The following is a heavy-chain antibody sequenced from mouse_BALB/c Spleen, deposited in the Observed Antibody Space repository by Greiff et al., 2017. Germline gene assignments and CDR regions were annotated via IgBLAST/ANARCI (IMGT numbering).Heavy chain of an antibody. CDR1: GYSITRGYF. J-gene: IGHJ3*01. CDR2: ISYDGSN. D-gene: IGHD2-4*01. V-gene: IGHV3-6*02. Sequence: EVQLQESGPGLVKPSQSLSLTCSVPGYSITRGYFWNWVRQFPGNKMEWMGYISYDGSNNYNPSLKNRISITRDTSKNQFFLKLNSVTTEDTATYYCARLYYDYDAWFAYWGQGTLVTVSA. CDR3: ARLYYDYDAWFAY.